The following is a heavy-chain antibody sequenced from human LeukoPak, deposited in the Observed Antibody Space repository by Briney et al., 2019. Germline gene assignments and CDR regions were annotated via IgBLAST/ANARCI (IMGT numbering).Heavy chain of an antibody. D-gene: IGHD6-19*01. CDR2: IYYSGST. CDR1: GGSISSYY. J-gene: IGHJ5*02. CDR3: ARDRAIAVAGKGRGYNWFDP. V-gene: IGHV4-59*01. Sequence: SETLSLTCTVSGGSISSYYWSWIRQPPGKGLEWIGYIYYSGSTNYNPSLKSRVTISVDTSKNQFSLKLSSVTAADTAVYYCARDRAIAVAGKGRGYNWFDPWGQGTLVTVSS.